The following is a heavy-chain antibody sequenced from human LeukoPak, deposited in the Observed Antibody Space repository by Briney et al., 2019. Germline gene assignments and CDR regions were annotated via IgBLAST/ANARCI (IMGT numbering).Heavy chain of an antibody. CDR1: GGSVSGYC. CDR3: ASRTSPPHVAADDNWFDP. J-gene: IGHJ5*02. V-gene: IGHV4-59*08. Sequence: AETLSRACTVAGGSVSGYCWTWIRQRQGNVLEWIGDSYYSGSPKCNRSRKSVVTGSGDDPGDQCSLKLSSVTASDTAVYYCASRTSPPHVAADDNWFDPWGKGTLVTVSS. CDR2: SYYSGSP. D-gene: IGHD2-15*01.